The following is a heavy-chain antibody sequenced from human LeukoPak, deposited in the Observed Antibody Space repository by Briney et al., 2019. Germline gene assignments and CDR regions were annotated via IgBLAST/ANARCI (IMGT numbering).Heavy chain of an antibody. CDR2: IYHSGST. D-gene: IGHD6-19*01. J-gene: IGHJ4*02. Sequence: SETLSLTCAVSGGSISSSNWWSWVRQPPGKGLEWIGEIYHSGSTNYTPSLKSRVTISVDKSKNQFSLKLSSVTAADTAVYYCARVKAVATPYYFDYWGQGTLVTVSS. V-gene: IGHV4-4*02. CDR1: GGSISSSNW. CDR3: ARVKAVATPYYFDY.